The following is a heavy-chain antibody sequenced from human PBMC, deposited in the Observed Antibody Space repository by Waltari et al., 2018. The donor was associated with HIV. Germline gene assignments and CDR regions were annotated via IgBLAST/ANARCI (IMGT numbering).Heavy chain of an antibody. CDR2: ISRDGSSK. V-gene: IGHV3-30*01. J-gene: IGHJ4*02. CDR1: GFIFRAFA. CDR3: AREGIVAAPFDF. Sequence: QVQLVESGGGLFHPGGSLSPSCAASGFIFRAFAIHWVRQAQGKGLEWVAVISRDGSSKYYADSVQGRFTISRDNSKNSLHLHMNSLRPKDTAVYYCAREGIVAAPFDFWGLGTLVTVSS. D-gene: IGHD2-15*01.